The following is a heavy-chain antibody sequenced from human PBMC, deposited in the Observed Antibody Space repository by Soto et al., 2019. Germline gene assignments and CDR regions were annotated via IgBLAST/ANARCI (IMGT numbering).Heavy chain of an antibody. V-gene: IGHV3-23*01. CDR1: GFTFRNYA. Sequence: PGGSLRLSCAAAGFTFRNYAMNWVRQAPGKGLELVSSISSNGGSAYYADSVKGRFTISRDNSKNTLYLRMNSLRADDTAVYYCARGYCSAVGCYVHYYYGFDVWGQGTTVTVSS. CDR2: ISSNGGSA. CDR3: ARGYCSAVGCYVHYYYGFDV. J-gene: IGHJ6*02. D-gene: IGHD2-15*01.